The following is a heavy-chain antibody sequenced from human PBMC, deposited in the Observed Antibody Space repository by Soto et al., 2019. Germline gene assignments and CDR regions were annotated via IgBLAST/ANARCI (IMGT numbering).Heavy chain of an antibody. J-gene: IGHJ6*02. CDR2: IIPMFGTA. Sequence: QVQLVQSGAEVKKPGSSVKVSCEASGGTFSNHAISWVRQAPGQGLEWMGGIIPMFGTADYAQKFQGRVTITADESTTTAHMELSSLRSEDSAVYYCARDDATYCGGDCYRYFFYGLDVWGQGTTVTVSS. CDR1: GGTFSNHA. V-gene: IGHV1-69*01. D-gene: IGHD2-21*02. CDR3: ARDDATYCGGDCYRYFFYGLDV.